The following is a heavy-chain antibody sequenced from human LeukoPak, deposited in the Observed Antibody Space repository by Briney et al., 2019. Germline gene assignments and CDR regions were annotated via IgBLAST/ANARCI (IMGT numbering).Heavy chain of an antibody. CDR3: ARDADWNLDY. V-gene: IGHV4-59*11. D-gene: IGHD1-1*01. Sequence: PSETLPLTCTVSGGSISSHYWSWIRQPPGKGLEWIGYIYYSGSTNYNPSLKSRVTISVDTSKNQFSLKLSSVTAADTAVYYCARDADWNLDYWGQGTLVTVSS. J-gene: IGHJ4*02. CDR1: GGSISSHY. CDR2: IYYSGST.